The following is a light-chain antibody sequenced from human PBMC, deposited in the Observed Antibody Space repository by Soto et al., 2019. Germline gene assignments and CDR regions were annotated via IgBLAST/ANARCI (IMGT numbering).Light chain of an antibody. CDR2: KAS. Sequence: DIQMTQSPSTLSASVGDRVTITCRASQSISSWLAWYQQKPGKAPKLLIYKASSLESGVPSRFSGSGSGTEFTLTISSLQPDDFATYYCQQYNSYLGPGTKVDIK. CDR1: QSISSW. CDR3: QQYNSY. V-gene: IGKV1-5*03. J-gene: IGKJ3*01.